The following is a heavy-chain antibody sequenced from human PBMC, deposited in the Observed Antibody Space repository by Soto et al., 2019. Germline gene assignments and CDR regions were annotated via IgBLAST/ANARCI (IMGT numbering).Heavy chain of an antibody. CDR1: GFSLANYP. V-gene: IGHV3-48*02. CDR2: SSPRGDTI. J-gene: IGHJ4*02. D-gene: IGHD6-19*01. CDR3: AKGPHTNVGWPYYFES. Sequence: PGGSLRLSCEASGFSLANYPMNCVRQTPGKGLEWISYSSPRGDTIYYADSVEGRFTIYRDDARNSLSLNMSSLRDEDSALYYCAKGPHTNVGWPYYFESWGQGVQVTVSS.